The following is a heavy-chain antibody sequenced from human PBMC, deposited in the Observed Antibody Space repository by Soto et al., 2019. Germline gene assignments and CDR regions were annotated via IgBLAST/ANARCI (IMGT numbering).Heavy chain of an antibody. CDR2: IYYSGST. J-gene: IGHJ4*02. Sequence: QVQLQESGPGLVKPSQTLSLTCTVSGDSISSGGYYWSWIRQHPGKGLEWIGYIYYSGSTYYSPSLESRVIISVDTSKDQFSLKLNSVTAADTAIYYCARVSGLYGGPKFDCWGQGTLVTVSS. CDR3: ARVSGLYGGPKFDC. V-gene: IGHV4-31*03. CDR1: GDSISSGGYY. D-gene: IGHD4-17*01.